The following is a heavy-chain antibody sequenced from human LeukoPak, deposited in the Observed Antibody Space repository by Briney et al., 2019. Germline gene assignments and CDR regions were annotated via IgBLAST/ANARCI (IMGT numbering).Heavy chain of an antibody. CDR2: INPNSGDT. J-gene: IGHJ3*02. Sequence: ASVKVSCKASGYTFTGYYMHWVRQAPGRGLEWMGWINPNSGDTNYAQKSQGRVTMTTDTSISTAYMELSRLRSDDTAVYYCTRGFYDILTGFQDAFDIWGQGTMVTVSS. CDR1: GYTFTGYY. CDR3: TRGFYDILTGFQDAFDI. D-gene: IGHD3-9*01. V-gene: IGHV1-2*02.